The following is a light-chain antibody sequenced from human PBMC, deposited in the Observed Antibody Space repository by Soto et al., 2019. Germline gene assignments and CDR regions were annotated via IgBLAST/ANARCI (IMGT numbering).Light chain of an antibody. J-gene: IGKJ1*01. Sequence: EIVLTQSPATLSVSPGDGATLSCRASQSISFNLAWYQQKPGQAPRLLIYGASSRATGIPARFSGSWSGTEFTLSISSLQSEDFALYYCQQYDTWWTFGQGTKVDIK. CDR2: GAS. CDR3: QQYDTWWT. V-gene: IGKV3-15*01. CDR1: QSISFN.